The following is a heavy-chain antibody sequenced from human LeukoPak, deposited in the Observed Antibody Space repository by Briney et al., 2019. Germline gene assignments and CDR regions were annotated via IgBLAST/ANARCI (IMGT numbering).Heavy chain of an antibody. J-gene: IGHJ3*02. V-gene: IGHV3-74*01. CDR3: ARREKNIAPRPTDI. Sequence: PGGSLRLSCAAAGFTFSNYWLHWIRQAPGKGLAWVSRIRSDGGSTDCADSVKGRFTMSRGKDKNLVYLQMIRLRAEDTAVYCWARREKNIAPRPTDIWG. CDR2: IRSDGGST. CDR1: GFTFSNYW. D-gene: IGHD2/OR15-2a*01.